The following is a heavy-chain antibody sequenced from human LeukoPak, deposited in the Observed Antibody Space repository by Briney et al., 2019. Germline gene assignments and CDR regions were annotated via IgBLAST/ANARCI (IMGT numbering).Heavy chain of an antibody. J-gene: IGHJ4*02. Sequence: PSETLSLTCAVYGGSFSGYYWSWIRQPPGKGLEWIGEINHSGSTNYNPSLKSRVTISVDTSKNQFSLKLSSVTAADTAVYYCARGERSGTGLQRFDYWGQGTLVTVSS. CDR3: ARGERSGTGLQRFDY. V-gene: IGHV4-34*01. CDR2: INHSGST. CDR1: GGSFSGYY. D-gene: IGHD3-3*01.